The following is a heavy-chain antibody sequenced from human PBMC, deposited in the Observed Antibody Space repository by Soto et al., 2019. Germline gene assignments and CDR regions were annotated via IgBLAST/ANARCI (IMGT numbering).Heavy chain of an antibody. CDR1: GGSISSGDYY. J-gene: IGHJ2*01. V-gene: IGHV4-30-4*01. Sequence: QVQLQESGPGLVKPSQTLSLTCTVSGGSISSGDYYWSWIRQPPGKGLEWIGYIFYSGSTYYNPSLKSRVTISVDSSKNQFALKLRSVTAADTAVYYCARGPPRPYDFWSGYYKGETYWYFDLWGRGTLVTVSS. CDR3: ARGPPRPYDFWSGYYKGETYWYFDL. D-gene: IGHD3-3*01. CDR2: IFYSGST.